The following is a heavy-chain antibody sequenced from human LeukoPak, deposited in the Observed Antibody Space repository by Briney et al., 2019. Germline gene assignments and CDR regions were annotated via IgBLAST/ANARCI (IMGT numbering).Heavy chain of an antibody. V-gene: IGHV4-39*01. Sequence: PSETLSLTCTVSGGSISSSSYYWGWIRQPPGKGLEWIGSIYYSGSTYYNPSLKSRVTISVDTSKSQFSLKLSSVTAADTAVYYCATPLDYYDRSDSHQGGDWGQGTLVTVSS. D-gene: IGHD3-22*01. J-gene: IGHJ4*02. CDR3: ATPLDYYDRSDSHQGGD. CDR2: IYYSGST. CDR1: GGSISSSSYY.